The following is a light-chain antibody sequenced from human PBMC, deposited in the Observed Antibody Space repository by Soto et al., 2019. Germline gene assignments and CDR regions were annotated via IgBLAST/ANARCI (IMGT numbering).Light chain of an antibody. CDR3: LKYGTSPGWP. V-gene: IGKV3-20*01. CDR2: AAS. Sequence: GVTQSAGALSLSPGDRAALSCRASETGSSDFVAWYQQKPGQAPRLLIYAASSRATGIPDRFSGTGSERDFTLTISGLEPEDFAVYYCLKYGTSPGWPFGQGTNV. J-gene: IGKJ1*01. CDR1: ETGSSDF.